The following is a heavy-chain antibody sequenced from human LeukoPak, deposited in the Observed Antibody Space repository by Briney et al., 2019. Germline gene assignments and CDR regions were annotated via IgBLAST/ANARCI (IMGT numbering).Heavy chain of an antibody. CDR3: AKVQPGDIVAVPAAVNFDY. V-gene: IGHV1-2*02. Sequence: ASVKVSCKASGYTFTGYYMHWVRQAPGQGLEWMGWINPNSGGTNYAQKFQGRVTMTRDTSISTAYMELSRLRSDDTAVYYCAKVQPGDIVAVPAAVNFDYWGQGTLVTVSS. CDR1: GYTFTGYY. D-gene: IGHD2-2*01. J-gene: IGHJ4*02. CDR2: INPNSGGT.